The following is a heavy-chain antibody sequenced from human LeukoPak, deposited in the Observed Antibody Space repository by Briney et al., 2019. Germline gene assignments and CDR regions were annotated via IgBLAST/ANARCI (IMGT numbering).Heavy chain of an antibody. V-gene: IGHV4-61*09. CDR3: TTNGWYCLDH. CDR2: IHHRGGT. D-gene: IGHD6-19*01. Sequence: SETLSLTCTVSGGSISSGSYYWSWIRQPAGKRLEWIGEIHHRGGTNYNPSLQSRVTISVDKTNNHFSLRLTSVTAADTAVYYCTTNGWYCLDHWGQGALVTVSS. J-gene: IGHJ1*01. CDR1: GGSISSGSYY.